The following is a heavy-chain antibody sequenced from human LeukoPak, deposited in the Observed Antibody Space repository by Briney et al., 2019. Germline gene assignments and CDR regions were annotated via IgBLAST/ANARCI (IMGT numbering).Heavy chain of an antibody. D-gene: IGHD5-18*01. V-gene: IGHV4-34*01. CDR2: INHSGSN. Sequence: SETLSLTCAVYGGSFSGYYWSWIRQPPGKGLEWIGEINHSGSNNYNPPLKSRVTISVDTSKNQFSLKLSSVTAADTAVYYCASRSRGYSYGYAWGQGTLVTVSS. J-gene: IGHJ4*02. CDR1: GGSFSGYY. CDR3: ASRSRGYSYGYA.